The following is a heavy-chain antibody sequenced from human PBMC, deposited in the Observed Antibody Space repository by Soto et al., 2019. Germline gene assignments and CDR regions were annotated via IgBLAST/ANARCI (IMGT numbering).Heavy chain of an antibody. CDR1: GYTFTSYY. Sequence: KVSCKASGYTFTSYYMHWVRQAPGQGLEWMGIINPSGGSTSYAQKFQGRVTMTRDTSTSTVYMELSSLRSDDTAVYYCARVRSIGYSSGWFEPWGEGTLVTVSS. CDR3: ARVRSIGYSSGWFEP. D-gene: IGHD6-19*01. CDR2: INPSGGST. J-gene: IGHJ5*02. V-gene: IGHV1-46*01.